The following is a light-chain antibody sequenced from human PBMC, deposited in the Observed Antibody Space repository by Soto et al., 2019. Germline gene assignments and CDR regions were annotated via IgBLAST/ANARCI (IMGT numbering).Light chain of an antibody. V-gene: IGKV3-20*01. CDR3: QQYGSSPPYT. Sequence: EIVLTQSPDTLSLSPGERVTLSCRASQRISSGYYAWYQQRPGQAPRLLIYATSTRATGIPDRFTGTGSGTDRTLTIGRLEPEDFAVYYCQQYGSSPPYTFGQGTKLEIK. J-gene: IGKJ2*01. CDR2: ATS. CDR1: QRISSGY.